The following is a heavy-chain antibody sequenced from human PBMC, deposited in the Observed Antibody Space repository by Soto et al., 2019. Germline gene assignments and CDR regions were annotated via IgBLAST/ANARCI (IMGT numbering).Heavy chain of an antibody. CDR2: IYYSGST. CDR1: GGSISSYY. J-gene: IGHJ4*02. Sequence: SETLSLTCTVSGGSISSYYWSWILQPPGKGLEWIGYIYYSGSTNYNPSLKSRVTISVDTSKNQFSLKLSSVTAADTAVYYCARDPSMVRGVIYFDHSGQGTLVTVSS. CDR3: ARDPSMVRGVIYFDH. V-gene: IGHV4-59*01. D-gene: IGHD3-10*01.